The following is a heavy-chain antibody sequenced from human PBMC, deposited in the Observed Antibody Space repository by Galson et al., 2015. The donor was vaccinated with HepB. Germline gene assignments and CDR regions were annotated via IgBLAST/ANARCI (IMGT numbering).Heavy chain of an antibody. J-gene: IGHJ4*02. CDR3: ARAPKGWGPSDY. CDR2: ISWDGVLI. CDR1: GFTFDDYA. D-gene: IGHD3-16*01. Sequence: SLRLSCAASGFTFDDYAIHWVRQAPGKGLEWVSGISWDGVLINYPDSLNGRYTVSRDNVKNSLYLQMNDLRPEDTALYFCARAPKGWGPSDYWGQGTLVTVSS. V-gene: IGHV3-9*01.